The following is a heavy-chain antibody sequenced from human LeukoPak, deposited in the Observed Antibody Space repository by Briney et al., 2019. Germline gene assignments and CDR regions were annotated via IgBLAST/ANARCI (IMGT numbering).Heavy chain of an antibody. J-gene: IGHJ4*02. V-gene: IGHV4-39*07. CDR1: GGSIISRSLY. D-gene: IGHD2-21*01. Sequence: PSETLSLTCTVSGGSIISRSLYWGWIRQPPGKGLECIGTIYYTGSTYYNPSLKSRVTISVDTSKNQFSLKLNSVTAADTAVYYCARDMIAGGDDPFDYWGQGTLVTVSS. CDR3: ARDMIAGGDDPFDY. CDR2: IYYTGST.